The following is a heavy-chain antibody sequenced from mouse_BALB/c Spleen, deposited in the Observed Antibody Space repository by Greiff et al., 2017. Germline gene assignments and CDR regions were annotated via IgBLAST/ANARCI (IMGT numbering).Heavy chain of an antibody. CDR2: INSNGGST. CDR1: GFTFSSYY. J-gene: IGHJ1*01. Sequence: EVKLVESGGGLVKLGGSLKLSCAASGFTFSSYYMSWVRQTPEKRLELVAAINSNGGSTYYPDTVKGRFTISRDNAKNTLYLQMSSLKSEDTALYYCARRMGLRWYFDVWGAGTTVTVSS. CDR3: ARRMGLRWYFDV. D-gene: IGHD2-4*01. V-gene: IGHV5-6-2*01.